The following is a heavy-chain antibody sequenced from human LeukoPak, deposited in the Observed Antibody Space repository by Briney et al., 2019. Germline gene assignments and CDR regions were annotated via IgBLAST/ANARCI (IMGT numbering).Heavy chain of an antibody. CDR3: AKSSSGGWYLLGDAFDI. D-gene: IGHD6-19*01. CDR1: GFTFSSHG. V-gene: IGHV3-30*18. Sequence: PGGSLRLSCAASGFTFSSHGIHWVRQAPGKGLEWVAVISYAGSDKYYADSVKGRFTISRDNSKNTLYLQMNSLRAEDTAVYYCAKSSSGGWYLLGDAFDIWGQGKMVSVSS. J-gene: IGHJ3*02. CDR2: ISYAGSDK.